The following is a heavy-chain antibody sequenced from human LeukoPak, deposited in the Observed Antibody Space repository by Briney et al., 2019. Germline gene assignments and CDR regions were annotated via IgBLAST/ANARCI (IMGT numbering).Heavy chain of an antibody. D-gene: IGHD6-13*01. CDR2: ISGSSGST. CDR3: AKDRDLYSSTQVDY. CDR1: GFTFSSYS. J-gene: IGHJ4*02. V-gene: IGHV3-23*01. Sequence: PGGSLRLSCAASGFTFSSYSMNWVRQTPGKGLEWVSAISGSSGSTYYADSVKGRFTISRDNSKNTLYLQMNSLRAEDTAVYYCAKDRDLYSSTQVDYWGQGTLVTVSS.